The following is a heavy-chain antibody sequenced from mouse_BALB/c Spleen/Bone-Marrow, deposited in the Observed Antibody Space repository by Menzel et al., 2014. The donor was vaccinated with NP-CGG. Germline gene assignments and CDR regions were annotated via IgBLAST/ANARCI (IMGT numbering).Heavy chain of an antibody. J-gene: IGHJ3*01. CDR2: IHPSASET. Sequence: QVQLQQSGAELVRPGASVKLSCKASGYSFTNYWMNWVKQRPGQGLEWIGMIHPSASETRLNQKFKDKATLTVDKSSSTAYMQVSSPTSEDSAVYYCARFGNYEGFGYWGQGTLVTVSA. CDR1: GYSFTNYW. V-gene: IGHV1-74*01. D-gene: IGHD2-1*01. CDR3: ARFGNYEGFGY.